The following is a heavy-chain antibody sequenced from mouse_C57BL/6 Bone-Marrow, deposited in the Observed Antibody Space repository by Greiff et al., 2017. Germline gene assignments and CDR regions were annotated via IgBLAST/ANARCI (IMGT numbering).Heavy chain of an antibody. V-gene: IGHV14-4*01. CDR2: IDPENGDT. CDR1: GFNINDDY. D-gene: IGHD1-1*01. CDR3: TTYYVAMDY. Sequence: EVKLVESGAELVRPGASVKLSCTASGFNINDDYMHWVKQRPEQGLEWIGWIDPENGDTEYASKFQGKATRTADTSSNTAYLQLSSLTSEDTAVYYCTTYYVAMDYWGQGTSVTVSS. J-gene: IGHJ4*01.